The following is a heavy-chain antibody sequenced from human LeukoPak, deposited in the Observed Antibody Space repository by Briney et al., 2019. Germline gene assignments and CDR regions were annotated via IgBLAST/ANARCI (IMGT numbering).Heavy chain of an antibody. V-gene: IGHV3-48*03. CDR3: ARGSGSGWYEVDY. J-gene: IGHJ4*02. D-gene: IGHD6-19*01. Sequence: GGSLRLSCAASGFTFSSYEMNWVRQAPGKGLEWISYIVGSGRTTFYADSVKGRFTISRDNAKNSLYLQMNSLRAEDTAVYYCARGSGSGWYEVDYWGPGTLVTVS. CDR2: IVGSGRTT. CDR1: GFTFSSYE.